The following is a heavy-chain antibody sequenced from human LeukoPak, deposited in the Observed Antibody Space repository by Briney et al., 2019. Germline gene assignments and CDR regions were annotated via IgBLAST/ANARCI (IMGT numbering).Heavy chain of an antibody. D-gene: IGHD1-14*01. J-gene: IGHJ5*02. CDR3: AKDTTPPKAGFDP. CDR2: IRYDGSNK. Sequence: GGSLRLSCAASGFTFSSYGMHWVRQAPGKGLEWVAFIRYDGSNKYYADSVKGRFTISRDNSKNTLYLQMNSLRAEDTAVYYCAKDTTPPKAGFDPWGQGTQVTVSS. CDR1: GFTFSSYG. V-gene: IGHV3-30*02.